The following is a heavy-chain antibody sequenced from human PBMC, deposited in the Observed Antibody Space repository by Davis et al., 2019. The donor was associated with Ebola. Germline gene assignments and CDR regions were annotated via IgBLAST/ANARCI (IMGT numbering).Heavy chain of an antibody. D-gene: IGHD2-2*01. V-gene: IGHV3-30*19. Sequence: GGSLRLSCAASGFTFSNYGMHWVRQAPGKGLEWVAVISYDGSNKYYADSVKGRFTISRDNSKNPLYLQMNSLRAEDTAVYYCAIGSYAFYWGQGTLVTVSS. CDR3: AIGSYAFY. J-gene: IGHJ4*02. CDR2: ISYDGSNK. CDR1: GFTFSNYG.